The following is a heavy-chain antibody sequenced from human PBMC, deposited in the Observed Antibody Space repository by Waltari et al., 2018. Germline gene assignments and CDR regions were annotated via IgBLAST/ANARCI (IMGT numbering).Heavy chain of an antibody. D-gene: IGHD1-20*01. CDR3: AKWVTDSFHALDV. V-gene: IGHV3-7*02. CDR2: IKGDGIQK. CDR1: GLIFSTYW. J-gene: IGHJ6*02. Sequence: VRLVESGGGLVQPGGSLRPSCSASGLIFSTYWTAWLRQAPGEGLEGVANIKGDGIQKYYMDSVRGRFTISRDNAMNSLYLQMNNLGVEDSAVYYCAKWVTDSFHALDVWGQGTTVTVSS.